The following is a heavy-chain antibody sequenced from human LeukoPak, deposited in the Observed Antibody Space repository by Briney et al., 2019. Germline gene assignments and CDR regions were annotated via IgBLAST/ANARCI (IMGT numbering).Heavy chain of an antibody. D-gene: IGHD1-14*01. Sequence: SETLSLTCNVSGYSISSGYYWSWIRQPPGKGLEWIGGAYHSGYTYYNPSLNSRVTISVDTSKNQFSLKLNSVTAADTAVYYCAREGTVRWFDPWGQGTLVTVSS. CDR2: AYHSGYT. CDR1: GYSISSGYY. V-gene: IGHV4-38-2*02. J-gene: IGHJ5*02. CDR3: AREGTVRWFDP.